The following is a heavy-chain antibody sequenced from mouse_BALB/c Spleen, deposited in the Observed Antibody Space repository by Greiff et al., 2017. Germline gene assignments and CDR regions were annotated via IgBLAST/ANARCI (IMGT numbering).Heavy chain of an antibody. CDR2: IDPANGNT. V-gene: IGHV14-3*02. Sequence: EVQLQQSGAELVKPGASVKLSCTASGFNIKDTYMHWVKQRPEQGLEWIGRIDPANGNTKYDPKFQGKATITADTSSNTAYLQLSSLTSEDTAVYYCASSANWDGGYWGQGTTLTVSS. CDR1: GFNIKDTY. J-gene: IGHJ2*01. D-gene: IGHD4-1*01. CDR3: ASSANWDGGY.